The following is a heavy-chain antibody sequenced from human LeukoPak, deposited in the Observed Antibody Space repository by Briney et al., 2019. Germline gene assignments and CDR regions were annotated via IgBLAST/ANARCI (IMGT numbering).Heavy chain of an antibody. D-gene: IGHD3-9*01. J-gene: IGHJ4*02. CDR1: GFSFSSYA. CDR2: ISGSGYSI. V-gene: IGHV3-23*01. Sequence: HPGGSLRLSCAASGFSFSSYALNWVRQAPGKGLGWVSGISGSGYSIYYVDSVKGRFTSSRDNSKKTVYLQMNSLRAEDTAVYYCAKSVTGYSTFDYWGQGTLVTVSS. CDR3: AKSVTGYSTFDY.